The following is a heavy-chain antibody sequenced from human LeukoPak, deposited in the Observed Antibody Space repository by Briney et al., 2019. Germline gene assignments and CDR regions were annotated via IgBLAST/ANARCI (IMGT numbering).Heavy chain of an antibody. J-gene: IGHJ4*02. Sequence: GGSLRLSCAASGFTFNTYWMHWVRQAPGKGLVWVSRINSDGRSTIYADSVKGRFTISRDNAKNTLYLQMTSLRAEDTAVYHCAREAVWFGEPTVDYWGQGTLVTVSS. D-gene: IGHD3-10*01. V-gene: IGHV3-74*01. CDR2: INSDGRST. CDR3: AREAVWFGEPTVDY. CDR1: GFTFNTYW.